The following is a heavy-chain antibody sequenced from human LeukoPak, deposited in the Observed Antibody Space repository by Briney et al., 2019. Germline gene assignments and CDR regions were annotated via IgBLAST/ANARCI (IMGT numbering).Heavy chain of an antibody. J-gene: IGHJ4*02. D-gene: IGHD2-2*01. Sequence: APVKVSCKASGYTFTGYYMHWVRQAPGQGLEWMGWINPDTGGTSYAQRFQGRVTMTRDTSISTAYMELSRLTSDDTAVYYCARGGEVCSSTSCYRGHEYWGQGTLVTASS. CDR1: GYTFTGYY. CDR2: INPDTGGT. CDR3: ARGGEVCSSTSCYRGHEY. V-gene: IGHV1-2*02.